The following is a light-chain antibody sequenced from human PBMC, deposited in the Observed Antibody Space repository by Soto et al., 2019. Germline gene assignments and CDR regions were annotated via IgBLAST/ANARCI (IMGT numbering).Light chain of an antibody. CDR2: GAS. CDR3: QQYNNWPQT. CDR1: QTINNN. V-gene: IGKV3-15*01. J-gene: IGKJ1*01. Sequence: VMTQAPATLSLSPGESATLSCRASQTINNNVAWYQLKDGQVPRLLIYGASTRAADVPARFSGGGSGTEFTLTISSLQSEDFEEYHCQQYNNWPQTFGQGTKVDI.